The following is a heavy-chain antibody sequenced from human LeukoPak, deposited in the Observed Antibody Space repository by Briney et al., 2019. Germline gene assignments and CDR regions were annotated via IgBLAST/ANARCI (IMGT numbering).Heavy chain of an antibody. V-gene: IGHV4-34*01. CDR2: INHSGSP. Sequence: SQCLSLTFSVYGGSFSGYYCGWIRQPPGKRLWWIGEINHSGSPNNNPSLKSRVTISVETSKKQFSLRLSSVSAADTPAYYFGRCAWSSLYDNSGYYDSWGQGTPVTLSS. CDR1: GGSFSGYY. CDR3: GRCAWSSLYDNSGYYDS. J-gene: IGHJ4*03. D-gene: IGHD3-22*01.